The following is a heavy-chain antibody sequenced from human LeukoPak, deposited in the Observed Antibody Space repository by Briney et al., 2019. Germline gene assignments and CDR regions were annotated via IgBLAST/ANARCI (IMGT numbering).Heavy chain of an antibody. D-gene: IGHD2-21*01. CDR3: FSARDSTGDGY. V-gene: IGHV1-18*01. J-gene: IGHJ4*02. CDR1: GYTFTTYG. Sequence: ASVKVSCKASGYTFTTYGITWVRQAPGQGLEWMGWISAYNGNTNYAQKLQGRVTMTTDTSTSTAYMELRSLRSDDTAVYYCFSARDSTGDGYWGQGTLVTVSS. CDR2: ISAYNGNT.